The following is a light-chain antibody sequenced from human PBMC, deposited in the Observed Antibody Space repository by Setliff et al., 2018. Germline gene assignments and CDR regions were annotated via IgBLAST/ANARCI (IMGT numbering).Light chain of an antibody. CDR2: NVG. CDR3: CSHTISSTRV. CDR1: SSDVGGYNY. Sequence: QPALTQPASVSGSPGQSITISCTGTSSDVGGYNYVSWYQQHPGKAPKLMIYNVGNRPSGVSNRFSGSKSGNTASLTISGLQAEDEADYYCCSHTISSTRVFGTGTKVTVL. J-gene: IGLJ1*01. V-gene: IGLV2-14*01.